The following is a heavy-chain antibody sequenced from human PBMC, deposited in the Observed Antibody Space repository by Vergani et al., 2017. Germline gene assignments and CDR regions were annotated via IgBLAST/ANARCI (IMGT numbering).Heavy chain of an antibody. Sequence: QVQLVESGGGVVQPGRSLRLSCAASGFTFSSYGMHWVRQAPGKGLEWVAVIWYDGSNKYYADSVKGRFTISRDNSKNTLYLQMNSLRAEDTAVYYCARRGKVVPAADFDYWGQGTLVTVSS. D-gene: IGHD2-2*01. CDR1: GFTFSSYG. CDR2: IWYDGSNK. CDR3: ARRGKVVPAADFDY. J-gene: IGHJ4*02. V-gene: IGHV3-33*01.